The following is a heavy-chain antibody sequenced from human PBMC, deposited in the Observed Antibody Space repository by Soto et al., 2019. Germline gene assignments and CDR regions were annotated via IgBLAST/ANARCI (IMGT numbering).Heavy chain of an antibody. CDR3: ARDRLRYFDSDVMDDY. CDR1: GFTFSSSW. J-gene: IGHJ4*02. CDR2: IKQDGSEK. D-gene: IGHD3-9*01. V-gene: IGHV3-7*01. Sequence: EVQLVESGGGLVQPGGSLRLSCAASGFTFSSSWMSWVRQAPGKGLEWVANIKQDGSEKYYVDSVKGRFTISRDKAKNSLYLQMSSLRAEDTAVYYCARDRLRYFDSDVMDDYWGQGTLVTVSS.